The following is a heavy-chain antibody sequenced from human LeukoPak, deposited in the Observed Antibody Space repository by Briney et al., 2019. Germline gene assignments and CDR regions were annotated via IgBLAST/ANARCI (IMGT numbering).Heavy chain of an antibody. CDR3: ARDSSRPRNYYYYYGMDV. V-gene: IGHV1-18*01. D-gene: IGHD6-13*01. J-gene: IGHJ6*02. Sequence: ASVKVSCKASGFTFTSYGINWVRQAPGQGLEWMGWISAYNGNTNYAQKLQGRVTMTTDTSTSTAYMELRSLRSDDTAVYYCARDSSRPRNYYYYYGMDVWGQGTTVTVSS. CDR2: ISAYNGNT. CDR1: GFTFTSYG.